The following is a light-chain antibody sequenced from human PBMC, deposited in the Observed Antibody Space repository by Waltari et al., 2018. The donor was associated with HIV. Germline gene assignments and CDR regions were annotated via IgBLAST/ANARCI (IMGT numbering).Light chain of an antibody. CDR1: SSNIGKNY. V-gene: IGLV1-51*01. CDR3: GTWDGSLSADNYV. Sequence: SVLTQPPSVSAAAGQKVTISCSGSSSNIGKNYVSWYQQLPGTAPKLLIYDDNKRPSGIPDRFAGSKSGTSATLGITGRQTGDEADYYCGTWDGSLSADNYVFGTGTEVTVL. CDR2: DDN. J-gene: IGLJ1*01.